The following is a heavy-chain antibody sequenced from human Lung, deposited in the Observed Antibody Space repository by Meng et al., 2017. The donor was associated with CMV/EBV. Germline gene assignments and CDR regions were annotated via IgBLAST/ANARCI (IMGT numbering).Heavy chain of an antibody. CDR2: IYGSGTT. J-gene: IGHJ4*02. CDR1: GFTVSRNY. D-gene: IGHD5-18*01. V-gene: IGHV3-66*02. CDR3: ARGADTPMVLPPDF. Sequence: GESLKISCAASGFTVSRNYMGWVRQAPGKGLEWVSVIYGSGTTNYPDFVKGRFTISRDNSRNTVYLQMKSLRAEDTAVYFCARGADTPMVLPPDFWGQGSXVTVSS.